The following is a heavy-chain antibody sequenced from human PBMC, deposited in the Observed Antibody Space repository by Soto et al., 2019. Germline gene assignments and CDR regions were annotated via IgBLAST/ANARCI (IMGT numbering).Heavy chain of an antibody. Sequence: PSETLSLTCDVSGASITTYYWIWIRRAPGKGLEWIGNVYHTGSTDYNSSLRSRVTISVDTSKNQFSLNMNSVTAADTAVYYCARRLFGSGWTLDSWGQGALVTVSS. D-gene: IGHD6-19*01. V-gene: IGHV4-59*13. CDR3: ARRLFGSGWTLDS. CDR2: VYHTGST. J-gene: IGHJ4*02. CDR1: GASITTYY.